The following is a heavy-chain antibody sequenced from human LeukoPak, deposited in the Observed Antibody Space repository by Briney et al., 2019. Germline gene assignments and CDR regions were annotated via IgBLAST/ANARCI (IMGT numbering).Heavy chain of an antibody. CDR2: IYSGGNT. CDR3: AGVLYSSSWSLSFFDY. D-gene: IGHD6-13*01. V-gene: IGHV3-66*01. J-gene: IGHJ4*02. Sequence: GGSLRLSCAASGFTVSSNYMSWVRQAPGKGLEWVSVIYSGGNTYYADSVKGRFTISRDNSKNTLFLQMSSLRAEDTAVYYCAGVLYSSSWSLSFFDYWGQGTLVTVSS. CDR1: GFTVSSNY.